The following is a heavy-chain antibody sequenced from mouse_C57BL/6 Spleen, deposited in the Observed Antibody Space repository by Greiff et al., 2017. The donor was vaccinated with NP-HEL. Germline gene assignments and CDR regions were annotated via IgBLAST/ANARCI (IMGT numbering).Heavy chain of an antibody. CDR2: IYPRSGNT. V-gene: IGHV1-81*01. D-gene: IGHD1-1*01. J-gene: IGHJ2*01. CDR1: GYTFTSYG. CDR3: ARRDYGSSYGY. Sequence: VQLQHSGAELARPGASVKLSCKASGYTFTSYGISWVKQRTGQGLEWIGEIYPRSGNTYYNEKFKGKATLTADKSSSTAYMELRSLTSEDSAVYFCARRDYGSSYGYWGQGTTLTVSS.